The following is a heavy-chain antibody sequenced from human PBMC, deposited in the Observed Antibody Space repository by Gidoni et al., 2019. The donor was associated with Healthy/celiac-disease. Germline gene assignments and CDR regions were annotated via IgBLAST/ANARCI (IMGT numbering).Heavy chain of an antibody. Sequence: QVQLVQSGAEEKKPGASVKVSCKASGYTFTSYAMHWVRQAPGQRLEWMGWINAGNGNTKYSQKFQGRVTITRDTSASTAYMELSSLRSEDTAVYYCARVEVDGYNLFDYWGQGTLVTVSS. CDR2: INAGNGNT. V-gene: IGHV1-3*05. D-gene: IGHD5-12*01. CDR1: GYTFTSYA. CDR3: ARVEVDGYNLFDY. J-gene: IGHJ4*02.